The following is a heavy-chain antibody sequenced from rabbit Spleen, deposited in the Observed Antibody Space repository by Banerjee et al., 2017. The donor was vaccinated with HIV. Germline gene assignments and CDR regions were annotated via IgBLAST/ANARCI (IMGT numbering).Heavy chain of an antibody. Sequence: QEQLEESGGGLVKPEGSLKLSCTASGFSFSSRYYMCWVRQAPGKGLEWIACIDAGSSGSTYYASWAKGRFTISKASSTTVTLQMTSLTAADTATYFCARDTATSFSTYGMDLWGPGTLVT. CDR1: GFSFSSRYY. D-gene: IGHD1-1*01. CDR3: ARDTATSFSTYGMDL. J-gene: IGHJ6*01. CDR2: IDAGSSGST. V-gene: IGHV1S45*01.